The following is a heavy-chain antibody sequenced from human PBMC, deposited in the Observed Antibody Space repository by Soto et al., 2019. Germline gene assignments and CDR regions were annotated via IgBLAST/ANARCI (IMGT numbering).Heavy chain of an antibody. CDR3: AKDRGEEGLKFLEWFGGMDV. J-gene: IGHJ6*02. CDR1: GFTVSNYW. V-gene: IGHV3-74*01. CDR2: IKNDGTT. Sequence: LRLSCAAAGFTVSNYWMNWVRQAPVKVLVWVSHIKNDGTTSYADSVEGRFTVSRDDAKNSFYLQMNSLRADDTAVYYCAKDRGEEGLKFLEWFGGMDVWGHGTTVTVSS. D-gene: IGHD3-3*01.